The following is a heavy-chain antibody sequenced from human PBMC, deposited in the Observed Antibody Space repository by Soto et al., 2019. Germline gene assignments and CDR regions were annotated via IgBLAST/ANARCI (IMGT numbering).Heavy chain of an antibody. V-gene: IGHV3-23*01. CDR2: IHGNGGGT. CDR1: GFNFRNYA. J-gene: IGHJ5*02. D-gene: IGHD3-16*01. CDR3: XXDAVAVNGVWDWFDP. Sequence: EVQLLESGGGLVQPGGSLRLSCAASGFNFRNYAMSWVRQPPGKGVEWVSSIHGNGGGTYYADSVKGRFTVSRDDSKETLXXQLXXLXXXXXXXXXXXXDAVAVNGVWDWFDPWGQGTLVTVSS.